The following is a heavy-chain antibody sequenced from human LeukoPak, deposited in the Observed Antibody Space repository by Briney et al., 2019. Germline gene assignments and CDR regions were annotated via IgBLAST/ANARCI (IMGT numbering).Heavy chain of an antibody. D-gene: IGHD6-19*01. V-gene: IGHV6-1*01. CDR1: GDSVSSNSAA. Sequence: SQTLSLTCAISGDSVSSNSAAWNWIRQSPSRGLEWLGRTYYRSKWYNDYAVSVKSRITINPDTSKNQFSLQLNSVTPEDTAVCYCARDRGYRRYSSGWYYFDYWGQGTLVTVSS. J-gene: IGHJ4*02. CDR2: TYYRSKWYN. CDR3: ARDRGYRRYSSGWYYFDY.